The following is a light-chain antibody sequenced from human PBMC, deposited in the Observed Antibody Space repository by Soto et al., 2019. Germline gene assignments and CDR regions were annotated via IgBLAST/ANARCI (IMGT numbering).Light chain of an antibody. Sequence: SYELTQSPSVSVSPGQTASITCSGDKLGDKFAYWYQQKPGQSPVVVIYEDRKRPSGIPERFSGSNSGSTATLTISGTQAMDEADYYCQAWDSSSVVFGGGTKLTVL. CDR3: QAWDSSSVV. V-gene: IGLV3-1*01. J-gene: IGLJ2*01. CDR2: EDR. CDR1: KLGDKF.